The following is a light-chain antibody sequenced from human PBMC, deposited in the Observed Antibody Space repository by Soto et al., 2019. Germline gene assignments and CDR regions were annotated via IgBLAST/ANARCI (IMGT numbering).Light chain of an antibody. CDR1: QSISSW. V-gene: IGKV1-5*03. CDR3: QQYNSYSIT. J-gene: IGKJ3*01. Sequence: DIQMTQSPPTLSASVGDRVTITCRASQSISSWLAWYQQKPGKAPKLLIYKASSLESGVPSRFSGSGSGTEFTLTISSLQPDDFATYYCQQYNSYSITFGPGTKVDIK. CDR2: KAS.